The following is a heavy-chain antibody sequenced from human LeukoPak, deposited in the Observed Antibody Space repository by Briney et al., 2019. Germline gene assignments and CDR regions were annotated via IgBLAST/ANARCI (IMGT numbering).Heavy chain of an antibody. CDR2: INPNSGGT. J-gene: IGHJ6*03. CDR3: AREYYYDSSGDMDV. V-gene: IGHV1-2*02. CDR1: GYTFTGYY. Sequence: ASVKVSCKASGYTFTGYYMHWVRQAPGQGLEWMGWINPNSGGTNYARKFQGRVTMTRDTSISTAYMELSRLRSDDTAVYYCAREYYYDSSGDMDVWGKGTTVTVSS. D-gene: IGHD3-22*01.